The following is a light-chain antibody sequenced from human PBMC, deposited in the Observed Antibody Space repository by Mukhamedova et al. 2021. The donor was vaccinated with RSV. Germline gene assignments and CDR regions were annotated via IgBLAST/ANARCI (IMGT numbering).Light chain of an antibody. CDR1: QSVSSSY. J-gene: IGKJ1*01. V-gene: IGKV3-20*01. Sequence: SPGERATLSCRASQSVSSSYLAWYQQKPGQAPRLLIYGASSRATGIPDRFSGSGSGTDFTLTISRLEPEDFAVYYCQQYGSWTFG. CDR3: QQYGSWT. CDR2: GAS.